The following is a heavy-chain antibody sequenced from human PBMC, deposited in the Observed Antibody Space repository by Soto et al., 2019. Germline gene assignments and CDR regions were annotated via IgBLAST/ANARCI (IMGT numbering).Heavy chain of an antibody. CDR3: AKPKGSGYYLDY. J-gene: IGHJ4*02. V-gene: IGHV1-46*03. CDR1: GYTFTSYY. CDR2: INPSGGST. Sequence: QVQLVQSGAEVKKPGASVKVSCKASGYTFTSYYMHWVRQAPGQGLEWMGIINPSGGSTSYAQKFQGRXXMXRXMDTSTVYMELSSLRSEDTAVYYCAKPKGSGYYLDYWGQGPLVTVSS. D-gene: IGHD3-22*01.